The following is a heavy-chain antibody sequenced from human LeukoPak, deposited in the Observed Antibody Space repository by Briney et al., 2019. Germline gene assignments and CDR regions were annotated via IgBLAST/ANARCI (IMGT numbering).Heavy chain of an antibody. CDR2: LYSDGST. V-gene: IGHV3-53*01. J-gene: IGHJ4*02. CDR1: GFTVSSNH. CDR3: ARATYYYDSSGYRDFYFDD. D-gene: IGHD3-22*01. Sequence: GGSLRLSCAASGFTVSSNHMNWVRRAPGKGLEWVSALYSDGSTYYADSVKGRFTLSRDNSKNTLYLQMNSLRAEDTAVYYCARATYYYDSSGYRDFYFDDWGQGTLVTVSS.